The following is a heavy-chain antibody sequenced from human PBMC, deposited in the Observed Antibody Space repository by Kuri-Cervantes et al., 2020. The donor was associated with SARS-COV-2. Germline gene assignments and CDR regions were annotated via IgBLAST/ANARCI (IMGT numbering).Heavy chain of an antibody. J-gene: IGHJ5*02. D-gene: IGHD2-2*01. CDR3: ARDNIVVVPAAIRWFDP. CDR1: GVSISLYY. CDR2: IYHSGGT. Sequence: SQTLSLTCAVSGVSISLYYWSWIRQPPGKRPEWIGTIYHSGGTNYNPSLKSRVTISVDTSKNQFSLKLSSVTAADTAVYYCARDNIVVVPAAIRWFDPWGQGTLVTVSS. V-gene: IGHV4-59*01.